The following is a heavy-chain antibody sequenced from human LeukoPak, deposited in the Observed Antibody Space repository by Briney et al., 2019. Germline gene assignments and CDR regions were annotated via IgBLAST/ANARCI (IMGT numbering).Heavy chain of an antibody. Sequence: PGGSLRLSCAVSGFTFSDYYMTWVRQAPGKGLEWLSYISGNSGDINYLDSVRGRFTISRDNAKNSLYLQINSLRVEDTAVYYCTRDPRRLDYLGQGTLVTVSS. V-gene: IGHV3-11*05. CDR1: GFTFSDYY. CDR2: ISGNSGDI. J-gene: IGHJ4*02. CDR3: TRDPRRLDY.